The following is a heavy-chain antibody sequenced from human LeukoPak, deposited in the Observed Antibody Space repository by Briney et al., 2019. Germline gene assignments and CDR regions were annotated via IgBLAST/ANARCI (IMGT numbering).Heavy chain of an antibody. V-gene: IGHV3-30*03. CDR1: GVTFCGYG. CDR3: ARVRQQWLVRGDFDL. CDR2: ISYDESHK. J-gene: IGHJ4*02. D-gene: IGHD6-19*01. Sequence: PGGSLRLSCAASGVTFCGYGMHWGREAPDKGLEWVAIISYDESHKYYGDSVRGRLTISRDNSKNTLYLQMDSLRVEDTAVYYCARVRQQWLVRGDFDLWGQGTLVTVSS.